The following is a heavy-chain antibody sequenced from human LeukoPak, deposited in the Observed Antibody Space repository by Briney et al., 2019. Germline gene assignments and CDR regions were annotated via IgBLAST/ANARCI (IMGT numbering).Heavy chain of an antibody. Sequence: PSGTLSLTCTVSGGSISNNNYYWGWIRQPPGKGLEWIASIYYSGSSHHNPSLKSRVTVSVDTSKNQFSLKLSSVTAADTAVYYCARGGYVLRYFDWLSTRDAFDIWGQGTMVTVSS. CDR3: ARGGYVLRYFDWLSTRDAFDI. D-gene: IGHD3-9*01. CDR2: IYYSGSS. V-gene: IGHV4-39*07. CDR1: GGSISNNNYY. J-gene: IGHJ3*02.